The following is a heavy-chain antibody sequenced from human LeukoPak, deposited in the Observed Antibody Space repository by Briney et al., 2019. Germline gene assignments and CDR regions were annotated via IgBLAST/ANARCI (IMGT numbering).Heavy chain of an antibody. CDR2: MNPNSGNT. CDR1: GYTFTSYD. CDR3: AREYSPSTVTAYDY. J-gene: IGHJ4*02. Sequence: ASVKVSCKASGYTFTSYDINWVRQATGQGLEWMGWMNPNSGNTGYAQKFQGRVTITRDTSASTAYMELSSLRSEDTAVYYCAREYSPSTVTAYDYWGQGTLVTVSS. D-gene: IGHD4-17*01. V-gene: IGHV1-8*03.